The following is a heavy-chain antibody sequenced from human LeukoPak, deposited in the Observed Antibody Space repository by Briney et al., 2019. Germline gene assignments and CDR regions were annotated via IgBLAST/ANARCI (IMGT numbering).Heavy chain of an antibody. CDR2: ISYDGSNK. J-gene: IGHJ4*02. D-gene: IGHD3-22*01. CDR3: AKDRYYYDSSGSETDY. V-gene: IGHV3-30*18. Sequence: PGGSLRLSCAASGFTFSSYGMHWVRQAPGKGLEWVAVISYDGSNKYYADSVKGRFTISRDNSKNTLYLQMNSLRAEDTAVYYCAKDRYYYDSSGSETDYWGQGTLVTVSS. CDR1: GFTFSSYG.